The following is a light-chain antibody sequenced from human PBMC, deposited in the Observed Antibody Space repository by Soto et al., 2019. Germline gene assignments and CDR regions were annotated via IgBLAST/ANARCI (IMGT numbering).Light chain of an antibody. CDR3: CSYAGGSTWV. J-gene: IGLJ2*01. CDR2: EDN. CDR1: STDVGNYKL. Sequence: QSVLTQPASVSGSPGESITISCTGTSTDVGNYKLVSWYQQHPGKAPQLMIYEDNARPSGVSNRVSGSKSGNTASLTISGLQAEDEADYHCCSYAGGSTWVFVGGTKVTVL. V-gene: IGLV2-23*01.